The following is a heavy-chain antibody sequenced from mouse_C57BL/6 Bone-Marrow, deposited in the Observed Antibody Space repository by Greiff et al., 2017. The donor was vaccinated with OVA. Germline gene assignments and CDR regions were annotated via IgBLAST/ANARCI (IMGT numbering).Heavy chain of an antibody. CDR3: ARSEYGSGY. CDR2: IDPSDSYT. J-gene: IGHJ2*01. CDR1: GYTFTSYW. Sequence: QVQLQQPGAELVRPGTSVKLSCKASGYTFTSYWMHWVKQRPGQGLEWIGVIDPSDSYTNYNQKFKGKATLTVDTSSSTAYMQLSSLTSEDSAVYNCARSEYGSGYWGQGTTLTVSS. V-gene: IGHV1-59*01. D-gene: IGHD1-1*01.